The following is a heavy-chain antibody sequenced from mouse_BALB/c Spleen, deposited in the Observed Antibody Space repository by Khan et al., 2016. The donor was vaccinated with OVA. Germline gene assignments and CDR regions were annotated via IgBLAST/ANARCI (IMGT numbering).Heavy chain of an antibody. CDR1: GYSFTTYY. CDR2: IDPFSGGT. Sequence: EVQLQQSGPELMKPGASVKISCKASGYSFTTYYIHWVIQSPGTSLEWLGYIDPFSGGTTYNQKFKGQATLTVDKSSSTAYIHLTNLTSEDSAVYYCTRHGSVAWFSYWGQGTLVTVSA. D-gene: IGHD2-2*01. V-gene: IGHV1S135*01. CDR3: TRHGSVAWFSY. J-gene: IGHJ3*01.